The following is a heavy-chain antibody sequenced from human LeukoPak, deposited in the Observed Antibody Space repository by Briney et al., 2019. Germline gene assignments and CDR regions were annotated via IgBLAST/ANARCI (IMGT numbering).Heavy chain of an antibody. V-gene: IGHV3-11*01. Sequence: RGSLRPSCAVSRFTFSDYYMSWIRRAPGKVREWVSYISSSGRTIIYADSVTGRFTIATDNATNSPYLQMNSLRAADTAVYYCARDCEYYDFWGGYYARGSSDYWGQGTLVTVSS. CDR2: ISSSGRTI. CDR1: RFTFSDYY. CDR3: ARDCEYYDFWGGYYARGSSDY. J-gene: IGHJ4*02. D-gene: IGHD3-3*01.